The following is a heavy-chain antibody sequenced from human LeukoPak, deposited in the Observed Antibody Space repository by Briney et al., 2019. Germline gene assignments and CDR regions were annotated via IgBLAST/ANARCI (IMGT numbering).Heavy chain of an antibody. CDR3: ARDFRMITFGGVFDY. CDR2: IKPNSGGT. D-gene: IGHD3-16*01. Sequence: ASVKVSCKASGYTFTGYYMHWVRQAPGQGLEWMGWIKPNSGGTNYAQKFQGRVTMTRDTSISTAYMELSRLRSDDTAVYYCARDFRMITFGGVFDYWGQGTLVTVSS. CDR1: GYTFTGYY. V-gene: IGHV1-2*02. J-gene: IGHJ4*02.